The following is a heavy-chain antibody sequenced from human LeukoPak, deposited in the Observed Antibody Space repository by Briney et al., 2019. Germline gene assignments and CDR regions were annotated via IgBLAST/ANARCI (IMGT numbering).Heavy chain of an antibody. CDR2: INWNGGST. CDR3: ARNKYSSSWYGTFDY. D-gene: IGHD6-13*01. J-gene: IGHJ4*02. V-gene: IGHV3-20*04. Sequence: PGGSLRLSCAASGFTFDDYGMSWVRQAPGKGLEWVPDINWNGGSTGYADSVKGRFTISRDNAKNSLYLQMNSLRAEDTALYYCARNKYSSSWYGTFDYWGQGTLVTISS. CDR1: GFTFDDYG.